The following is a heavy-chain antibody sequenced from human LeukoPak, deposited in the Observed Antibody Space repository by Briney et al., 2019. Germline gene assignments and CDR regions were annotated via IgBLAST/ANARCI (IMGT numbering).Heavy chain of an antibody. CDR2: ISSSGSTI. CDR1: GFIFSDYY. CDR3: ARRSAAGSLDY. Sequence: SGGSLRLPCAASGFIFSDYYMSWIRQAPGKGLEWISYISSSGSTIYYADSVKGRFTISRDNAKNSLYLQMNSLRAEDTAVYYCARRSAAGSLDYWGQGTLVTVSS. V-gene: IGHV3-11*01. J-gene: IGHJ4*02. D-gene: IGHD6-13*01.